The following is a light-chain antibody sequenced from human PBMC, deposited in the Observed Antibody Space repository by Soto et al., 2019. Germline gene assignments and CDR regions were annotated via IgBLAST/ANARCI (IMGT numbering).Light chain of an antibody. Sequence: QSVLTQPRSVSGSPGQSVTISCTGTSSDVGGSNYVSWYQQHPGKAPKLMIYDVSKRPSGVPDRFSGSKSGNTASLTISGLQAEDEADYYCCSYAGSYTFFYVFGTGTKVTVL. J-gene: IGLJ1*01. V-gene: IGLV2-11*01. CDR2: DVS. CDR3: CSYAGSYTFFYV. CDR1: SSDVGGSNY.